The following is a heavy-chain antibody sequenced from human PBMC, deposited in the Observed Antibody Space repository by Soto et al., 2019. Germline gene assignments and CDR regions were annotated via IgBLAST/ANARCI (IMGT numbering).Heavy chain of an antibody. J-gene: IGHJ4*02. CDR1: GGTFSSYA. V-gene: IGHV1-69*12. Sequence: QVQLVQSGAEVTKPGSSVKVSCKSSGGTFSSYAINWVRQAPGQGLEWMGGIIPLFGVPNYAQKFQGRVTITAGDSTTTAYMELSSLRAEDTAVYYCARAYSSGWSGDFDYWDQGILVTVSS. CDR2: IIPLFGVP. CDR3: ARAYSSGWSGDFDY. D-gene: IGHD6-19*01.